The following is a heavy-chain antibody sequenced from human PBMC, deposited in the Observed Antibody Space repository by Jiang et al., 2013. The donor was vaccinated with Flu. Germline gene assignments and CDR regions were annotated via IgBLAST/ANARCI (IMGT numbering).Heavy chain of an antibody. D-gene: IGHD3-10*01. CDR3: ARGEWGHGRPFDY. J-gene: IGHJ4*02. Sequence: GAEVKKPGESLKISCKGSGYSFTSYWIGWVRQMSGKGLEWMGIINPGDSEDTRYSPSFRGHVTISADKSINTAYVQWSSLKASDTAMYYCARGEWGHGRPFDYWGQGTLVAVSS. CDR1: GYSFTSYW. CDR2: INPGDSEDT. V-gene: IGHV5-51*01.